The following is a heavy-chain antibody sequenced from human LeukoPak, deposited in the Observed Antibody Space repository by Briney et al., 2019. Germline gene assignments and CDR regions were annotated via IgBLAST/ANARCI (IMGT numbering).Heavy chain of an antibody. CDR3: APLGRFGEFPYYFDY. CDR2: IIPILGIA. J-gene: IGHJ4*02. Sequence: ASVKVSCKASGGTFSSYAISWVRQAPGQGLEWMGRIIPILGIANYAQKFQGRVTITADKSTSTAYMELSSLRSEDTAVYYYAPLGRFGEFPYYFDYWGQGTLVTVSS. CDR1: GGTFSSYA. V-gene: IGHV1-69*04. D-gene: IGHD3-10*01.